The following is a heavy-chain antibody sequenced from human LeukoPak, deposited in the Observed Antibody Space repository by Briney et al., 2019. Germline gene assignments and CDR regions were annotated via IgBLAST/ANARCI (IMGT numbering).Heavy chain of an antibody. CDR2: INTNTGNP. J-gene: IGHJ4*02. V-gene: IGHV7-4-1*02. CDR3: AREEYSYGYGY. CDR1: GYTFTSYA. D-gene: IGHD5-18*01. Sequence: GRSLRLSCAASGYTFTSYAMNWVRQAPGQGLEWMGWINTNTGNPTYAQGFTGRFVFSLDTSVSTAYLQISSLKAEDTAVYYCAREEYSYGYGYWGQGTLVTVSS.